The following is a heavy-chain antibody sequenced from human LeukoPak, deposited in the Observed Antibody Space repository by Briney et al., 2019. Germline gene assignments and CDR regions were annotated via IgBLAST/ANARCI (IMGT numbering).Heavy chain of an antibody. J-gene: IGHJ6*02. D-gene: IGHD3-9*01. Sequence: SETLSLTCTVSGGSISPYFWSWIRQPPGKGLEWIAYIYYSGSTNYNPSLKSRVTISVDKSKNQFSLKLSSVTAADTAVYYCARRNYDILTGYYSDVWGQGTTVTVSS. V-gene: IGHV4-59*12. CDR3: ARRNYDILTGYYSDV. CDR1: GGSISPYF. CDR2: IYYSGST.